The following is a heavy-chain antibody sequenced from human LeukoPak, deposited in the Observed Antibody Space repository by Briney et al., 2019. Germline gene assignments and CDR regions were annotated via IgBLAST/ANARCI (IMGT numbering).Heavy chain of an antibody. D-gene: IGHD3-3*01. J-gene: IGHJ4*02. Sequence: GGSLRLSCAASGFTFSDYYMSWIRQAPGKGLEWVSYISSSGSTIYYADSVKGRFTISRDNAKNSLYLQMNSLRAEDTAVYYCARETIFGVVIPLDYWGQGTLVTVSS. V-gene: IGHV3-11*04. CDR1: GFTFSDYY. CDR2: ISSSGSTI. CDR3: ARETIFGVVIPLDY.